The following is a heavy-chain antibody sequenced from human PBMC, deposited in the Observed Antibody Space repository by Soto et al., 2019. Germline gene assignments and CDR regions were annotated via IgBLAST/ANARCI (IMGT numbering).Heavy chain of an antibody. CDR2: INGDATST. Sequence: QLVESGGGLVQPGGSLRLSCAASGFTLNNYWMHWVRQAPGMGLVWVSRINGDATSTSYADSVKGRFTISRDNXXXXXXXXXXXXXAEDTALYYCARGDIAAETFFYYYGMDLWGQGTTVTVS. J-gene: IGHJ6*02. CDR3: ARGDIAAETFFYYYGMDL. D-gene: IGHD6-13*01. CDR1: GFTLNNYW. V-gene: IGHV3-74*01.